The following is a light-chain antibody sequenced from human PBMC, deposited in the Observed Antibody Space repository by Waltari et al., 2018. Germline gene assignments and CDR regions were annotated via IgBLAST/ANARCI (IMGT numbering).Light chain of an antibody. CDR1: QSVSVY. J-gene: IGKJ1*01. Sequence: EVVLTQSPATLSLSQGERATLSCRASQSVSVYLAWYQQQPGQAPRPLIYDASDRATGVPARFSGSGSGTDFTLTISSLEPEDFAVYYCQQRTDRPPVTFGQGTRVEMK. V-gene: IGKV3-11*01. CDR3: QQRTDRPPVT. CDR2: DAS.